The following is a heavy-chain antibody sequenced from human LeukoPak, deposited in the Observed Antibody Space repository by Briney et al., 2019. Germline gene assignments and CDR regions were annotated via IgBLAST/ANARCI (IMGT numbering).Heavy chain of an antibody. CDR2: IDQSGGRN. CDR3: ARDVEGGTFDI. Sequence: GGSLRLSCAASGVTFSRFWMNWVRQAPGRGLEWVAKIDQSGGRNNYVDSVKGGFTISRDNAKNSLFLEMSSLRADDTAVYFCARDVEGGTFDIWGQGTTVTVSS. V-gene: IGHV3-7*05. CDR1: GVTFSRFW. D-gene: IGHD3-16*01. J-gene: IGHJ3*02.